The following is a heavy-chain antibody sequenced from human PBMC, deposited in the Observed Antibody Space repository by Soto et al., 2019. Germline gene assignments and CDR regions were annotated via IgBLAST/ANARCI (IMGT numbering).Heavy chain of an antibody. CDR2: IYHSGST. CDR3: ARVSLAAAGTLNWFDP. CDR1: GGAIRSSNW. D-gene: IGHD6-13*01. V-gene: IGHV4-4*02. J-gene: IGHJ5*02. Sequence: QVQLQESGPGVVKPSGTLALTCAVAGGAIRSSNWWSWVRQPPGKGLEWIGEIYHSGSTNYNPSLKSRVTISVDNSKNQLSLRLTSVTAADTAVYYCARVSLAAAGTLNWFDPWGQGTLVTVSS.